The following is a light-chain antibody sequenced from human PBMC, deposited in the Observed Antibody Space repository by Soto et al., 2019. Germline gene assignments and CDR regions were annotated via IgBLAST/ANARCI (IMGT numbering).Light chain of an antibody. CDR2: KVS. CDR3: MQTAQFPIT. CDR1: QSLVHRDGNTY. Sequence: IVMTQTPLSSPVTLGQPASISCRSIQSLVHRDGNTYLSWLHQRPGQPPRLXIYKVSSRFPGVSDRFSGSGEGTNFELKISRVETEDAGIYYCMQTAQFPITIAQGTRLEIK. V-gene: IGKV2-24*01. J-gene: IGKJ5*01.